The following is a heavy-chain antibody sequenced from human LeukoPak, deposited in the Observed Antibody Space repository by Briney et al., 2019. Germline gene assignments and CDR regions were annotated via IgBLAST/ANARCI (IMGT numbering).Heavy chain of an antibody. Sequence: GASVKVSCKASGYTFTGYYMHWVRQAPGQGLEWMGWINPNSGGTNYAQKFQGRVTMTRDTSISTAYMELSRLRSDDTAVYYCARLGGRYSGSYSDWGQGTLVIVSS. CDR1: GYTFTGYY. V-gene: IGHV1-2*02. CDR3: ARLGGRYSGSYSD. CDR2: INPNSGGT. D-gene: IGHD1-26*01. J-gene: IGHJ4*02.